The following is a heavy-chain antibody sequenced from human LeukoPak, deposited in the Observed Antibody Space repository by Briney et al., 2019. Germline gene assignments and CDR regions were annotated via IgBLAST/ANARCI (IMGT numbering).Heavy chain of an antibody. V-gene: IGHV3-33*01. CDR3: ATTAPRGYYYDSSGYYYLWY. D-gene: IGHD3-22*01. CDR1: GFTFSSYG. CDR2: IWYDGSNK. J-gene: IGHJ4*02. Sequence: PGGSLRLSCAASGFTFSSYGMHWVRQAPGRGLEWVAVIWYDGSNKYYADSVKGRFTISRDNSKNTLYLQMNSLRAEDTAVYYCATTAPRGYYYDSSGYYYLWYWGQGTLVTVSS.